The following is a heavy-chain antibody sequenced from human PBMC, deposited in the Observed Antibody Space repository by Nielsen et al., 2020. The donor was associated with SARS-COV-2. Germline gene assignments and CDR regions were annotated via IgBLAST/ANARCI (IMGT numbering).Heavy chain of an antibody. Sequence: ASVKVSCKVSGYTLTELSMHWVRQAPGKGLEWMGGFDPEDGETIYAQKFQGRVTMTEDTSTDTAYMELRSLRSDDTAVYYCARDMPYSSRYYYYYGMDVWGQGTTVTVSS. D-gene: IGHD6-19*01. J-gene: IGHJ6*02. V-gene: IGHV1-24*01. CDR2: FDPEDGET. CDR3: ARDMPYSSRYYYYYGMDV. CDR1: GYTLTELS.